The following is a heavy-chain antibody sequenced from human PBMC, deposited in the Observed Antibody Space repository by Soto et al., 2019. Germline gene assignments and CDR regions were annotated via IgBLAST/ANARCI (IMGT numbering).Heavy chain of an antibody. CDR2: ISYDGSNK. CDR3: ARGDGYEYYFDY. J-gene: IGHJ4*02. D-gene: IGHD5-12*01. Sequence: GGSLRLSCAASGFTFSSYAMHWVRQAPGKGLERVAVISYDGSNKYYADSVKGRFTISRDNSKNTLYLQMSSLRAEDTAVYYCARGDGYEYYFDYWGQGTLVTVSS. CDR1: GFTFSSYA. V-gene: IGHV3-30-3*01.